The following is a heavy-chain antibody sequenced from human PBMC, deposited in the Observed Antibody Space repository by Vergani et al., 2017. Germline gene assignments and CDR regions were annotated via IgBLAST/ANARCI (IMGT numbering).Heavy chain of an antibody. Sequence: QVQLQESGPGLVKPSQTLSLTCTVSGGSISSGSYYWSWIRQPAGKGLEWIGRIYNSGSTNYNPSLKGRVTISADTSKNQFSLKLSSVTAADTAVYYCARAKGFSGWYPPENTYYFDYWGQGTLVTVSS. D-gene: IGHD6-13*01. V-gene: IGHV4-61*02. J-gene: IGHJ4*02. CDR3: ARAKGFSGWYPPENTYYFDY. CDR2: IYNSGST. CDR1: GGSISSGSYY.